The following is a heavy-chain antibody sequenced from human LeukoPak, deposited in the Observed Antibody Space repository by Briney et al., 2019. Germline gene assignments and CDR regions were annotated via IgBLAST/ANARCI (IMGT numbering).Heavy chain of an antibody. CDR2: ISYDGSNK. CDR1: GFTFSSYG. V-gene: IGHV3-30*03. J-gene: IGHJ6*02. CDR3: EDGIRYCSSTSCHYYYYYYGMDV. Sequence: PGGSLRLSFAASGFTFSSYGMHGVRQAPGKGLEWVAVISYDGSNKYYADSVKGRFTISRDNSKNTLYLQMNSLRAEDTFFFQAEDGIRYCSSTSCHYYYYYYGMDVWGQGTTVTVSS. D-gene: IGHD2-2*01.